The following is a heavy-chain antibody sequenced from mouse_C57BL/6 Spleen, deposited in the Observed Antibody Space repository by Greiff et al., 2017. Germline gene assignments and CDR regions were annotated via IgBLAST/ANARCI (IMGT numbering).Heavy chain of an antibody. V-gene: IGHV1-53*01. D-gene: IGHD2-3*01. CDR3: ASLIYDGYYDAMDY. CDR1: GYTFTSYW. J-gene: IGHJ4*01. CDR2: INPSNGGT. Sequence: QVQLKQPGTELVKPGASVKLSCKASGYTFTSYWMHWVKQRPGQGLEWIGNINPSNGGTNYNEKFKSKATLTVDKSSSTAYMQLSSLTSEDTAVYYCASLIYDGYYDAMDYWGQGTSVTVSS.